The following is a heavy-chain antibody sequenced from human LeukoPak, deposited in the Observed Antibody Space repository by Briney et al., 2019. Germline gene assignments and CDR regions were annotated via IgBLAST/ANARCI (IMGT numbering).Heavy chain of an antibody. CDR1: GFTFSSYW. V-gene: IGHV3-74*01. CDR2: INSDGSST. Sequence: GGSMRLSCAASGFTFSSYWMHWVRQAPGKGLVWVSRINSDGSSTSYADSVKGRFTISRDNAKNTLYLQMNSLRAEDTAVYYCARGKYDSSPFLQHWGQGTLVTVSS. J-gene: IGHJ1*01. D-gene: IGHD3-22*01. CDR3: ARGKYDSSPFLQH.